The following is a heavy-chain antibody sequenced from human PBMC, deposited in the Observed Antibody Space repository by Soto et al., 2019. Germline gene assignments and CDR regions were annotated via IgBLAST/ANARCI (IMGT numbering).Heavy chain of an antibody. D-gene: IGHD2-2*01. Sequence: ASVKVSCKASGSTFTGYYLHWVRQAPGQGLQWTGIINPSVGVTAYAQRFQGRVSMTRDTSTSTVYMELRSLRSEDTAVYYCARGDVVVPAAKYYYYGMDVWGQGTTVTVSS. J-gene: IGHJ6*02. CDR3: ARGDVVVPAAKYYYYGMDV. V-gene: IGHV1-46*01. CDR2: INPSVGVT. CDR1: GSTFTGYY.